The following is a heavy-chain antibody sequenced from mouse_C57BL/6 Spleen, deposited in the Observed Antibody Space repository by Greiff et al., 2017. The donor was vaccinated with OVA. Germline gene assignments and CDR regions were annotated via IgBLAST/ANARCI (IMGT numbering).Heavy chain of an antibody. V-gene: IGHV1-80*01. J-gene: IGHJ2*01. Sequence: VQLQQSGAELVKPGASVKISCKASGYAFSSYWMNWVKQRPGKGLEWIGQIYPGDGDTNYNGKFKGKATLTADKSSSTAYMQLSSLTSEDSAVYFCASGSYDYGFDYWGQGTTLTVSS. CDR2: IYPGDGDT. CDR3: ASGSYDYGFDY. D-gene: IGHD2-4*01. CDR1: GYAFSSYW.